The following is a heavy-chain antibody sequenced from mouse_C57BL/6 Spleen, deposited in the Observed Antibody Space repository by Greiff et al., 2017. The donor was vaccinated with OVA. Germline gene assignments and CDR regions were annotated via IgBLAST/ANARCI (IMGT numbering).Heavy chain of an antibody. J-gene: IGHJ2*01. CDR3: ARSEGGFYFDY. Sequence: VKLQQPGAELVKPGASVKLSCKASGYTFTSYWMHWVKQRPGQGLEWIGMIHPNSGSTNYNEKFKSKATLTVDKSSSTAYMQLSSLTSEDSAVYYCARSEGGFYFDYWGQGTTLTVSS. V-gene: IGHV1-64*01. CDR2: IHPNSGST. CDR1: GYTFTSYW. D-gene: IGHD1-1*02.